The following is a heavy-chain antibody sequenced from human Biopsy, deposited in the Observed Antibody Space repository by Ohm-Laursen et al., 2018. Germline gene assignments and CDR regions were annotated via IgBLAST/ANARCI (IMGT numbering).Heavy chain of an antibody. CDR1: GFTFSHHS. CDR3: ARAYPPPGRRLVVVAGDFDC. V-gene: IGHV3-48*04. J-gene: IGHJ4*02. Sequence: SLRLSCAASGFTFSHHSMNRVRQAPGKGLEWISYISSRSGTRYHADSVKGRFTISRDNAKNSLYLQMNSLRAEDTAVYYCARAYPPPGRRLVVVAGDFDCWGQGTRVTVSS. CDR2: ISSRSGTR. D-gene: IGHD2-15*01.